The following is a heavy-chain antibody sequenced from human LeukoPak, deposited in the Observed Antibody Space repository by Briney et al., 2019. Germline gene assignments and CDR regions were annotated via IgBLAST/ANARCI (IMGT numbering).Heavy chain of an antibody. J-gene: IGHJ4*02. Sequence: SETLSLTCTVSGGSISSTTYYWGWIRQPPGKGLEWIGSIYYSGSTYYNPSLKSRVTISVDTSKNQFSLKLSSVTAADTAVYYCARHGSIRSIRDWGQGTLVTVSS. D-gene: IGHD3-3*02. CDR1: GGSISSTTYY. V-gene: IGHV4-39*01. CDR2: IYYSGST. CDR3: ARHGSIRSIRD.